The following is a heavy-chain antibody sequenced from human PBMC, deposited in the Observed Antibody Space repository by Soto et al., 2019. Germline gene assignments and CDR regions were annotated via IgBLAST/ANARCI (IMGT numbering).Heavy chain of an antibody. V-gene: IGHV1-8*01. CDR2: MNPNSGNT. CDR1: GCTFTSYD. CDR3: ARAHLGYCSGGSCYSGNYYGMDV. D-gene: IGHD2-15*01. Sequence: VASVKVSCKASGCTFTSYDINWVRQATGQGLEWMGWMNPNSGNTGYAQKFQGRVTMTRNTSISTAYMELSSLRSEDTAVYYCARAHLGYCSGGSCYSGNYYGMDVWGQGTTVTVSS. J-gene: IGHJ6*02.